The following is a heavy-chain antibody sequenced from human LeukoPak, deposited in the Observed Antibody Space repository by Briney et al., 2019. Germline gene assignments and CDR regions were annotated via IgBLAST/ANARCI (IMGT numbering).Heavy chain of an antibody. CDR1: GGSISSYY. CDR2: IYTSGST. J-gene: IGHJ4*02. CDR3: ARGLRRSTYYYDSSGLFDY. Sequence: SETLSLTCTVSGGSISSYYWSWIRQPAGKGLEWIGRIYTSGSTNYNPSLKSRVTMSVDTSKNQFSLKLSSVTAADTAVYYCARGLRRSTYYYDSSGLFDYWGQGTLVTVSS. V-gene: IGHV4-4*07. D-gene: IGHD3-22*01.